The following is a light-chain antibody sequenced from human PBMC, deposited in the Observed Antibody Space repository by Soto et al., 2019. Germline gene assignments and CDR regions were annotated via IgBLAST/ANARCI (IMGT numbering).Light chain of an antibody. CDR1: SSDVGGYNY. V-gene: IGLV2-11*01. Sequence: QSALTQPRSVSGSPGQSVTISCTGTSSDVGGYNYVSWYQQHPGKAPKVMIYDVNQRPSGVPDRFSGSKSGNTASLTISGLQAEDEADYHCCSYAGGYTFWVFGGGTQLTVL. CDR3: CSYAGGYTFWV. CDR2: DVN. J-gene: IGLJ7*01.